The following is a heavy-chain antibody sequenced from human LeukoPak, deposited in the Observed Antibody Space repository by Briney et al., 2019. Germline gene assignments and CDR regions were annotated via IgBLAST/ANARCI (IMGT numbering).Heavy chain of an antibody. CDR3: ARDGVATRPIYYYMDV. Sequence: PSETLSLTCTVSGGSISSYYWSWIRQPAGKGLEWIGRIYTSGSTNYNHSLKSRVTMSVDTSKNQFSLKLSSVTAADTAVYYCARDGVATRPIYYYMDVWGKGTTVTVSS. CDR2: IYTSGST. J-gene: IGHJ6*03. D-gene: IGHD5-12*01. CDR1: GGSISSYY. V-gene: IGHV4-4*07.